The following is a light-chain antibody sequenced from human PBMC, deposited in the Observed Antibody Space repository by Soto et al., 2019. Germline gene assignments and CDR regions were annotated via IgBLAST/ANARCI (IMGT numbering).Light chain of an antibody. CDR2: QDS. CDR1: KLGDKY. J-gene: IGLJ2*01. CDR3: QAWDSSTVV. Sequence: SYELTHPPSVSVSSGQTASITCSGDKLGDKYACWYQQKPGQSPVLVIYQDSKRPSGIPERFSGSNSGNTATLTISGTQAMDEADYYCQAWDSSTVVFGGGTQLTVL. V-gene: IGLV3-1*01.